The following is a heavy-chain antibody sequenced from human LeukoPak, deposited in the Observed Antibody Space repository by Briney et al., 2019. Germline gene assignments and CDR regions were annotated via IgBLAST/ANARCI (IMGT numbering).Heavy chain of an antibody. CDR2: IRSAVDTT. Sequence: GGSLRPSCAASGFTFSHYGVSWVRQAPGKGLEWVSGIRSAVDTTHYADSVKGRFIISRDNSKNTLSLQLNSLRPEDTALYYCAKHFCTGLDCSLFDSWGQGTLVTVSS. D-gene: IGHD3/OR15-3a*01. CDR3: AKHFCTGLDCSLFDS. J-gene: IGHJ4*02. CDR1: GFTFSHYG. V-gene: IGHV3-23*01.